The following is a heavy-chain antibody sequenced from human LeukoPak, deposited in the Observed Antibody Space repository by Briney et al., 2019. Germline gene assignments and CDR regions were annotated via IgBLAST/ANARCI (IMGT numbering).Heavy chain of an antibody. CDR2: FDPEDGET. Sequence: ASVKVSCKVSGYTLTELSMHWLRQAPGKGREGMGGFDPEDGETIYVQKFQGRVTMTEDTSTDTAYMELSSLRSEDTAVYYCATSIVATITLDYWGQGTLVTVSS. D-gene: IGHD5-12*01. J-gene: IGHJ4*02. CDR1: GYTLTELS. CDR3: ATSIVATITLDY. V-gene: IGHV1-24*01.